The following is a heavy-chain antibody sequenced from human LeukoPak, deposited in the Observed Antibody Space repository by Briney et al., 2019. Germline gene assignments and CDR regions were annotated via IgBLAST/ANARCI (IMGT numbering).Heavy chain of an antibody. CDR1: AFTFSSYW. J-gene: IGHJ4*02. Sequence: GGSLRLSCAASAFTFSSYWMSWVRQAPGKGLEWVANINQDGSEKYYVDSVKGRFTISRDNAENSLYLQMNSLRAEDTAVYYCATYNWNDGGYWGQGTLVTVSS. CDR2: INQDGSEK. CDR3: ATYNWNDGGY. D-gene: IGHD1-1*01. V-gene: IGHV3-7*02.